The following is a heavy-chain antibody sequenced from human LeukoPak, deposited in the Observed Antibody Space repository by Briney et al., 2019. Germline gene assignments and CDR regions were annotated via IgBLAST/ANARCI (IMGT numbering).Heavy chain of an antibody. CDR1: GYTFTSYY. J-gene: IGHJ4*02. D-gene: IGHD3-9*01. Sequence: ASVKVSCKASGYTFTSYYMHWVRQAPGQGLEWMGIINPSGGSTSYAQKFQGRVTMTRDTSTSTVYMELSSLRSEDTAVYYCAKVAARKGVLRYFDGHSSDGPMWGQGTLVTVSS. CDR2: INPSGGST. CDR3: AKVAARKGVLRYFDGHSSDGPM. V-gene: IGHV1-46*01.